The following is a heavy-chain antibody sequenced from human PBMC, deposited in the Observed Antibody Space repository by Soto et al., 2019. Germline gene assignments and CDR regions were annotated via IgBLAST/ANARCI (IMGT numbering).Heavy chain of an antibody. V-gene: IGHV4-31*03. CDR2: IYYSGST. CDR3: ARKDYGYFVWFDP. D-gene: IGHD5-18*01. Sequence: SETLSLTCTVSGGSISSGGYYWSWIRQHPGKGLEWIGYIYYSGSTYYNPSLKSRVTISVDTSKNQFSLKLSSVTAADTAVYYCARKDYGYFVWFDPWGQGTLVTVSS. J-gene: IGHJ5*02. CDR1: GGSISSGGYY.